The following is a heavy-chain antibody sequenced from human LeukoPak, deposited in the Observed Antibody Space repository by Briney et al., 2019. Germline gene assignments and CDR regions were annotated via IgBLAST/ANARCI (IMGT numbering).Heavy chain of an antibody. V-gene: IGHV4-39*01. CDR1: GGSISSSSYY. Sequence: PSETLSLTCTVSGGSISSSSYYWGWIRQPPGKGLEWIGSIYYSGSTYYNPSLKSRVTISVDTSKNRFSLKLSSVTAADTAVYYCARLVGATLIDYWGQGTLVTVSS. CDR3: ARLVGATLIDY. CDR2: IYYSGST. J-gene: IGHJ4*02. D-gene: IGHD1-26*01.